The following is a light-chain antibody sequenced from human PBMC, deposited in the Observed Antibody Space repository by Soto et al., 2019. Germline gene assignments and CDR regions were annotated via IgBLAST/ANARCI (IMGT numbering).Light chain of an antibody. CDR1: QSVLYTSNYKTS. CDR3: QQHYTTPFT. CDR2: WAS. V-gene: IGKV4-1*01. J-gene: IGKJ5*01. Sequence: DIVMTQSPDSLAVSLGERATIHCKSSQSVLYTSNYKTSLAWYQQKSGQPPQLLIYWASTRASVVPDRFRGSGSGTDFPLTISCLQAEDLAVYYCQQHYTTPFTFGQGTRLEIK.